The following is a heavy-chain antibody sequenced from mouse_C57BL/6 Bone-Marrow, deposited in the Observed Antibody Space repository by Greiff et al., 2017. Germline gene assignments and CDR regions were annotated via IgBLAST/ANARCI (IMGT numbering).Heavy chain of an antibody. J-gene: IGHJ2*01. CDR2: IYPRSGNT. CDR3: ARSGCLYYGSSYGY. Sequence: VQLQQSGAELARPGASVKLSCKASGYTFTSYGISWVKQRTGQGLEWIGEIYPRSGNTYYNEKFKGKATLTADKSSSTAYMELRSLTSEDSAVYFWARSGCLYYGSSYGYWGQGTTLTVSS. D-gene: IGHD1-1*01. CDR1: GYTFTSYG. V-gene: IGHV1-81*01.